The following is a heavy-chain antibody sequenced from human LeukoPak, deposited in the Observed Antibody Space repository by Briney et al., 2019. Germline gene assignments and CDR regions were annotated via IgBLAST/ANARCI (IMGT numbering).Heavy chain of an antibody. CDR2: ISWNSGSI. J-gene: IGHJ4*02. CDR1: GFTFDDYA. D-gene: IGHD1-26*01. V-gene: IGHV3-9*01. CDR3: AKDFGRGSGSYYFDY. Sequence: QPGRSLRLSCAASGFTFDDYAMHWVRQAPGKGLEWVSGISWNSGSIGYADSVKGRFTISRDNAKNSLYLQMNSLRAEDTALYYCAKDFGRGSGSYYFDYWGQGTLVTVSS.